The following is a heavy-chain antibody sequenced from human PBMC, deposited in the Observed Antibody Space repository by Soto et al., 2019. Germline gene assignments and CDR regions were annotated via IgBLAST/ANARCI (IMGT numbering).Heavy chain of an antibody. D-gene: IGHD1-26*01. CDR3: TRGSGNSALDY. CDR2: XNTDGXIT. CDR1: GFTFRSYW. J-gene: IGHJ4*02. Sequence: GXSLRLSCAASGFTFRSYWMHWVRQVPGKGLVWVSRXNTDGXITTYLHSVKXXFTISRDXXKNTLNLQMNSLRAEDTALYYCTRGSGNSALDYWGQGTLVTVSS. V-gene: IGHV3-74*03.